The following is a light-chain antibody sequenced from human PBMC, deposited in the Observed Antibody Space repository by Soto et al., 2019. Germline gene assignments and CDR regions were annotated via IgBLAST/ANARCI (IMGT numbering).Light chain of an antibody. CDR1: QSVLYNSNNKDY. V-gene: IGKV4-1*01. CDR3: QKYYSVPLN. Sequence: IVMTQSPDSLAVSLGERSTINCNSSQSVLYNSNNKDYLGWYQVKPGQPPKLIIYWASSRASGVPDRFSGSGSGKDFTLTISSLQAEDVAVYFCQKYYSVPLNFGGGTKVDIK. J-gene: IGKJ4*01. CDR2: WAS.